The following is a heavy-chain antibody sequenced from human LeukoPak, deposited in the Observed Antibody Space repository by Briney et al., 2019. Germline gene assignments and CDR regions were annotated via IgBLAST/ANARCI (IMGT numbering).Heavy chain of an antibody. CDR3: ARDVVRLRGAPSPFDY. V-gene: IGHV4-61*02. Sequence: PSETLSLTCTVSGGSISSGSYFWSWIRQPAGKGLEWIGRIYTRGSTNYNPSLKSRVTISIDTSKNQFSLKLSSVTAADTAVYYCARDVVRLRGAPSPFDYWGQGTLVTVSS. D-gene: IGHD3-10*01. J-gene: IGHJ4*02. CDR2: IYTRGST. CDR1: GGSISSGSYF.